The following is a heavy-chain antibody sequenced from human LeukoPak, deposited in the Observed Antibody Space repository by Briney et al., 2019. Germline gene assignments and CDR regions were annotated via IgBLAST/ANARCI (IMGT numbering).Heavy chain of an antibody. J-gene: IGHJ6*03. CDR3: ARLVRGDMDV. CDR2: IYSGGST. CDR1: GFTVSSNY. Sequence: GGSLRLSCAASGFTVSSNYMSWARQAPGKGLEWVSVIYSGGSTYYADSVKGRFTISRDNSKNTLYLQMDSLRAEDTAVYYCARLVRGDMDVWGKGTTVTISS. D-gene: IGHD3-10*01. V-gene: IGHV3-66*04.